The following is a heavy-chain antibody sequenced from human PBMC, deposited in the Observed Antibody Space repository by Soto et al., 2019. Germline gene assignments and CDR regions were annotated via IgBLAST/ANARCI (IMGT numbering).Heavy chain of an antibody. V-gene: IGHV3-23*01. CDR3: TKGDSSGYFDPSAGYSTPDH. D-gene: IGHD2-15*01. J-gene: IGHJ5*02. CDR2: ITTSDDIT. Sequence: EVQLFESGGGLVEPGESLRFSCEASGLIFKAFAMSGVRRAQGKGLEWVSTITTSDDITYSADSVRGRFTISRDNSANTLFLQMSSLRGDDTATYYCTKGDSSGYFDPSAGYSTPDHWGQGTLVTVSS. CDR1: GLIFKAFA.